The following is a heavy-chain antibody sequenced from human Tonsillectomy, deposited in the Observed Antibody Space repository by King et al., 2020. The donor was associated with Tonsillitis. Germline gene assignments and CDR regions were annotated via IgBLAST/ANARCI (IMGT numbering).Heavy chain of an antibody. J-gene: IGHJ4*02. CDR2: IYFNGNT. D-gene: IGHD3-16*01. CDR3: ATLGVATGFFDY. CDR1: GASISSSSYY. Sequence: PLQESGPGLVKPSETLSLTCTVSGASISSSSYYWGWIRQPPGQGLEWIGTIYFNGNTYYTPSLKSRVTISVDTSKDQFSLRLSSVTAADTAVYYCATLGVATGFFDYWGQGTLVTVSS. V-gene: IGHV4-39*01.